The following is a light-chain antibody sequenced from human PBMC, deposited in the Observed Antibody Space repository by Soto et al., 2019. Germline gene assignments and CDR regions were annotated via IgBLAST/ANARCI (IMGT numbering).Light chain of an antibody. CDR2: RNN. J-gene: IGLJ3*02. V-gene: IGLV1-47*01. CDR3: AAWDDSLSGPGV. CDR1: SSNIGSNY. Sequence: QSVLTQPPSASGTPGQRVTISCSGSSSNIGSNYVYWYQQLPGTAPKLLIYRNNQRPSGVPDRFCGSTSGTSASLAISGLRSEDEADYYCAAWDDSLSGPGVFGGGTKLTVL.